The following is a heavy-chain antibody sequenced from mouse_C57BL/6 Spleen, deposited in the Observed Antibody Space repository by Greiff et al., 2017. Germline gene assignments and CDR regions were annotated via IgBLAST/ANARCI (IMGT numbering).Heavy chain of an antibody. Sequence: EVKLMESEGGLVQPGSSMKLSCTVSGFSFSDYYMAWVRQVPEKGLEWVANINYDGSSTYYLDSLKSRFIISKDNAKNILYLQMSSLKSGDTATYYCAREYYGSTFDYWGQGTTLTVSS. CDR1: GFSFSDYY. J-gene: IGHJ2*01. V-gene: IGHV5-16*01. CDR3: AREYYGSTFDY. CDR2: INYDGSST. D-gene: IGHD1-1*01.